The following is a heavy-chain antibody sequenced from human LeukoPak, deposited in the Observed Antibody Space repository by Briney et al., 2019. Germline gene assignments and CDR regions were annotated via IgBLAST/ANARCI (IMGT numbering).Heavy chain of an antibody. D-gene: IGHD4-17*01. CDR2: ISSSSSYI. CDR3: ARDAPSDDYGDYAPFDY. J-gene: IGHJ4*02. Sequence: GGSLRLSCAASGFTFSSYSMNWVRQAPGKGLEWVSSISSSSSYIYYADSVKGRFTISRDNAKNSLYLQMNSLRAEDTAVYYCARDAPSDDYGDYAPFDYWGQGTLVTVSS. V-gene: IGHV3-21*01. CDR1: GFTFSSYS.